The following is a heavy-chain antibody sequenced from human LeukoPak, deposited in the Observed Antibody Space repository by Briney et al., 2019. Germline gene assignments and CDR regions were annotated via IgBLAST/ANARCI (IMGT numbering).Heavy chain of an antibody. CDR2: ISGSGGIT. J-gene: IGHJ4*02. CDR1: GFTFSDYS. D-gene: IGHD5-12*01. CDR3: AKGHRGYGGYNFDY. V-gene: IGHV3-23*01. Sequence: GGSLRLSCAASGFTFSDYSMSWVRQAPGKGLEWVSIISGSGGITYYADSVKGRFTISRDNSKNTLYLQMNSLRAEDTAVYYCAKGHRGYGGYNFDYWGQGTLVTVSS.